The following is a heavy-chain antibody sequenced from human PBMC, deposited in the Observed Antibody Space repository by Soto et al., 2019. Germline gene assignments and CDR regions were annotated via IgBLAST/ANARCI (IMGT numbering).Heavy chain of an antibody. CDR2: INPNSGGT. D-gene: IGHD6-13*01. V-gene: IGHV1-2*04. CDR3: ARCQDASSSWPYYYYYGMDV. CDR1: GYTFTGYY. Sequence: ASVKVSCKASGYTFTGYYMHWVRQAPGQGLEWMGWINPNSGGTNYAQKFQGWVTMTRDTSISTAYMELSRLRSDDTAVYYCARCQDASSSWPYYYYYGMDVWGQGTTVTVSS. J-gene: IGHJ6*02.